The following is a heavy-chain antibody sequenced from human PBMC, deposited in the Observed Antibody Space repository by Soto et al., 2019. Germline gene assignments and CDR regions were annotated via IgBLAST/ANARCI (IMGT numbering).Heavy chain of an antibody. CDR2: IYNSGTT. J-gene: IGHJ4*02. CDR1: GGSISSSSYY. Sequence: SETLSLTCTVSGGSISSSSYYWGWIRQPPGKGLEWIGSIYNSGTTYYNPSLKSRVTISVDTSKNQFSLKLRSVAAADTAVYYCAGQTLLPDFWGQGTLVTVSS. V-gene: IGHV4-39*01. D-gene: IGHD2-21*01. CDR3: AGQTLLPDF.